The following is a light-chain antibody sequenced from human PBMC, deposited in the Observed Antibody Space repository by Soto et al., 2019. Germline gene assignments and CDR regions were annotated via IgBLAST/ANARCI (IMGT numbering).Light chain of an antibody. CDR2: QIS. CDR1: RILLHSDASTY. Sequence: DIVLTQTPLSSPVTLGQPASFSCRSSRILLHSDASTYFSWLHQRPGQPPRLLIYQISKRLSGVPDRFSGSGAGTSFTLKISRVEAEDVGVYYCMQALQTQTFGQGTKVDIK. V-gene: IGKV2-24*01. J-gene: IGKJ1*01. CDR3: MQALQTQT.